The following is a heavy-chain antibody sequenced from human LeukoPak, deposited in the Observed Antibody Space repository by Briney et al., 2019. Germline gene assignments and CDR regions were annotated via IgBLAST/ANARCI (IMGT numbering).Heavy chain of an antibody. CDR1: GFTLRSYS. D-gene: IGHD3-10*01. J-gene: IGHJ6*03. CDR3: AKATLIYGSGLNYYMDV. V-gene: IGHV3-74*01. Sequence: PGGSLRLSCVAAGFTLRSYSMNWARQAPGKGLEWVSRINIDGTSTSYADSVKGRFTISRDNSKNTLYLQMNSLRAEDTAVYYCAKATLIYGSGLNYYMDVWGKGTTVTISS. CDR2: INIDGTST.